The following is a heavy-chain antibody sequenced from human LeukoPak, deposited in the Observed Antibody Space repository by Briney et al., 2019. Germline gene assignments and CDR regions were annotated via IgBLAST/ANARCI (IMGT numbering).Heavy chain of an antibody. CDR3: ARDRRIGAYSYMDV. D-gene: IGHD2-15*01. J-gene: IGHJ6*03. V-gene: IGHV1-8*01. Sequence: ASVKVSCKASGYTFTSYDINWVRQATGQGLEWMGWMNPNSGNTGYAQKFQGRVTMTRNTSISTAYMELSSLRSEDMAVYYCARDRRIGAYSYMDVWGKGTTVTVSS. CDR2: MNPNSGNT. CDR1: GYTFTSYD.